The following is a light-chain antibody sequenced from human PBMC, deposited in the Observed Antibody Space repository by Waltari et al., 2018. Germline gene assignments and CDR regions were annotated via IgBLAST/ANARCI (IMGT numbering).Light chain of an antibody. Sequence: DIQMTQSPSSLSANLGDPVTISCRASRDVHTVISWYQQKGGNAPKLLLFSASRLHSGVPSRFIGSGSGTDFSLTIRGLQPDDFATYFCLHTYSTSWTFGPGTKVEVK. CDR2: SAS. CDR1: RDVHTV. V-gene: IGKV1-39*01. J-gene: IGKJ1*01. CDR3: LHTYSTSWT.